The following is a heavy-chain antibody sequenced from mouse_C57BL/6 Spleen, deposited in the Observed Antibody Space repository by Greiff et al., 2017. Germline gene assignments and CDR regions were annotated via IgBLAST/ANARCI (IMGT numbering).Heavy chain of an antibody. Sequence: EVQGVESGGGLVKPGGSLKLSCAASGFTFSSYTMSWVRQTPEKRLEWVATISGGGGNTYYPDSVKGRFTISRDNAKNTLYLQMSSLRSEDTALYYCARHFYYYGSSYGYFDYWGQGTTLTVSS. CDR2: ISGGGGNT. CDR3: ARHFYYYGSSYGYFDY. V-gene: IGHV5-9*01. J-gene: IGHJ2*01. CDR1: GFTFSSYT. D-gene: IGHD1-1*01.